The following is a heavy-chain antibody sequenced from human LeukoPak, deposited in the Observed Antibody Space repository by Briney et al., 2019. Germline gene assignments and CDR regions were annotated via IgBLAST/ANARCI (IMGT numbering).Heavy chain of an antibody. CDR2: ISSSSSYI. V-gene: IGHV3-21*01. CDR1: GFTFSRYS. CDR3: AREETAMVFDP. D-gene: IGHD3-10*01. J-gene: IGHJ5*02. Sequence: GSLRLSCAASGFTFSRYSMNWVRQAPEKGLEWVSSISSSSSYIYYADSVKGRFTISRDNAKNSLYLQMNSLRAEDTAVYYCAREETAMVFDPWGQGTLVTVSS.